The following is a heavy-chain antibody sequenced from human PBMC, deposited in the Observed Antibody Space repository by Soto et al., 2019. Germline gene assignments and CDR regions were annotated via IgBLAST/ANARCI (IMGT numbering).Heavy chain of an antibody. Sequence: SETLSLTCTVSGGSISGRCWSWVRQSPGKGLEWIGYFCYTGSTNYNPSLKSRVTISVDRSKTQCSLKLTSVTAADTAVYYCAKSHYDSSGYYIIHHWGQGTLLTVFS. D-gene: IGHD3-22*01. V-gene: IGHV4-59*01. J-gene: IGHJ1*01. CDR3: AKSHYDSSGYYIIHH. CDR2: FCYTGST. CDR1: GGSISGRC.